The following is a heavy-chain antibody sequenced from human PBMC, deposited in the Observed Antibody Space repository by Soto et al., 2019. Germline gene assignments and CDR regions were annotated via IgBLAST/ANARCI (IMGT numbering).Heavy chain of an antibody. CDR1: GFIFSSSA. CDR2: ISYDGSNK. D-gene: IGHD3-3*01. Sequence: SLRLSCAASGFIFSSSAMHWVRQAPGKGLEWVSVISYDGSNKYYVDSVKGRFTISRDNSKNTLYLQMNSLRAEDTAVYYCARDKRDLRFLEWSYYFDYWGQGTLVTVSS. J-gene: IGHJ4*02. V-gene: IGHV3-30-3*01. CDR3: ARDKRDLRFLEWSYYFDY.